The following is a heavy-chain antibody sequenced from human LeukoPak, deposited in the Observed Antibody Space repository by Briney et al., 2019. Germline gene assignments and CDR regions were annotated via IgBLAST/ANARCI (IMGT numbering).Heavy chain of an antibody. CDR1: GYTFTSYY. V-gene: IGHV1-46*01. D-gene: IGHD6-19*01. J-gene: IGHJ3*02. Sequence: GASVKVSCKASGYTFTSYYMHWVRQAPGQGLEWMGIINPSGGSTSYAQKFQGRVTMTRDTSTSTVYMELSSLRSKDTAVYYCARTYSSADAFDIWGQGTMVTVSS. CDR2: INPSGGST. CDR3: ARTYSSADAFDI.